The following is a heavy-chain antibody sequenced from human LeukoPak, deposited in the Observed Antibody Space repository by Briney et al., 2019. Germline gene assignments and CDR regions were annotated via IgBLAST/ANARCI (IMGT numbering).Heavy chain of an antibody. Sequence: ASVKVSCKASGYTFTSYDINWVRQATGQGLEWMGWMNPNSGNTGYAQKFQGRVTMTRNTSISTAYMELSSLRSEDTAVHYCARATSLYRIVGATSTVYGMDVWGQGTTVTVSS. D-gene: IGHD1-26*01. J-gene: IGHJ6*02. CDR1: GYTFTSYD. V-gene: IGHV1-8*01. CDR2: MNPNSGNT. CDR3: ARATSLYRIVGATSTVYGMDV.